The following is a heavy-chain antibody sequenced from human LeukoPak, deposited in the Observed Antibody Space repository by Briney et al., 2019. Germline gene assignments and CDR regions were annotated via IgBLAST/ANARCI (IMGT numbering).Heavy chain of an antibody. CDR2: IYNSGIT. CDR3: ARGHDYYGSGRQSWFDS. J-gene: IGHJ5*01. V-gene: IGHV4-59*01. D-gene: IGHD3-10*01. CDR1: GGSISGYY. Sequence: SETLSLTCTVSGGSISGYYWTWIRQPPGKGLEWIGYIYNSGITNYNPSLKSRVTISVDMAKNQFSLKLSSVTAADTAVYYCARGHDYYGSGRQSWFDSWGQGTLVTVSS.